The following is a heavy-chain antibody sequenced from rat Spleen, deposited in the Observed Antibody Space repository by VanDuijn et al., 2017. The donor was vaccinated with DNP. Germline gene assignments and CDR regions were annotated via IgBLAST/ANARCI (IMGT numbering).Heavy chain of an antibody. Sequence: EVQLQESGPGLVKPSQSLSLTCSVTGYSIISNYWGWIRKFPGDKMEWIGYINHSGKTGYNPSLKSRISISRDTSKNQFFLHLSSVTTEDTATYFCARGNDGYYPNWYFDFWGPGTMVTVSS. V-gene: IGHV3-1*01. CDR1: GYSIISNY. CDR2: INHSGKT. D-gene: IGHD1-12*03. J-gene: IGHJ1*01. CDR3: ARGNDGYYPNWYFDF.